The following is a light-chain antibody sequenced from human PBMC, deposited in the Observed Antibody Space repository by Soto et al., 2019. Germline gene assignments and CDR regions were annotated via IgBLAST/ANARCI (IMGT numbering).Light chain of an antibody. CDR2: EVS. CDR1: SRDVGGYNY. Sequence: QSALTQPASVSGSPGQSITISCTGTSRDVGGYNYVSWYQQHPGKAPKLMIYEVSNRPSGVSNRFSGSKSGNTASLTISRLQAEDEADYYCSSYTSSSTPLYVFGTGAKVTVL. CDR3: SSYTSSSTPLYV. J-gene: IGLJ1*01. V-gene: IGLV2-14*01.